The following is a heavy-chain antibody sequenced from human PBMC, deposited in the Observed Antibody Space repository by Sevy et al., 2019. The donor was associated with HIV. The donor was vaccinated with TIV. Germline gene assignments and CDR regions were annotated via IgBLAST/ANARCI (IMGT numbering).Heavy chain of an antibody. CDR1: GFTFSDSS. Sequence: GGSLRLSCVASGFTFSDSSMTWVRQAPGKGLERIAFINEDVGRLGYVDSVRGRFTISVENTKNSLYLQMNSQRAEDTAVYFCSKDRAYSALDYWGQGTLVTVSS. V-gene: IGHV3-7*01. CDR3: SKDRAYSALDY. CDR2: INEDVGRL. D-gene: IGHD5-18*01. J-gene: IGHJ4*02.